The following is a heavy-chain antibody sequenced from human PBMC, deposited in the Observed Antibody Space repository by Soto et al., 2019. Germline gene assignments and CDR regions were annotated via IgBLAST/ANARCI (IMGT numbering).Heavy chain of an antibody. J-gene: IGHJ6*02. CDR3: ATVSYSSSWTKYYYGMDV. Sequence: GASVKVSCKVSGYTLTELSMHWVRQAPGKGLERMGGFDPEDGETIYAQKFQGRVTMTEDTSTDTAYMELSSLRSEDTAVYYCATVSYSSSWTKYYYGMDVWGQGTTVTVSS. CDR2: FDPEDGET. CDR1: GYTLTELS. V-gene: IGHV1-24*01. D-gene: IGHD6-13*01.